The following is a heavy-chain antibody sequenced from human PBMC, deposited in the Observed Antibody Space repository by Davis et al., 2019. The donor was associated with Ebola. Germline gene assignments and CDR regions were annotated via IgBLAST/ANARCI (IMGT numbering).Heavy chain of an antibody. D-gene: IGHD3-3*01. CDR2: IWYDGSNK. J-gene: IGHJ5*02. Sequence: PGGSLRLSCAVYGGSFSGYYWSWIRQPPGKGLEWVAVIWYDGSNKYCADSVKGRFTISRDNSKNTLYLQMNSLRAEDTAVYYCARDRDPFNDFWSGYLNWFDPWGQGTLVTVSS. CDR1: GGSFSGYY. CDR3: ARDRDPFNDFWSGYLNWFDP. V-gene: IGHV3-33*08.